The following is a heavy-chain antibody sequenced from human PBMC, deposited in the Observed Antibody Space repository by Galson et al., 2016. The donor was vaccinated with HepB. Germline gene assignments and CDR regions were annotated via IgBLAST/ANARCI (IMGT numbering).Heavy chain of an antibody. CDR2: INIDGSGK. CDR1: GFPSSDNW. Sequence: SLRFSCAASGFPSSDNWKSCVRQAPGKGLEWGANINIDGSGKYYVDSVKSRSTLSRENAKDSLYLQMNRLGPEDTALYYCSPVDGPWGQGTLVTVSS. V-gene: IGHV3-7*03. J-gene: IGHJ5*02. D-gene: IGHD2-21*01. CDR3: SPVDGP.